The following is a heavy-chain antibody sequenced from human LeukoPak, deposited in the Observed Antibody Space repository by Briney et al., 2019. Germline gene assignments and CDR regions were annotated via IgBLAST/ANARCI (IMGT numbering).Heavy chain of an antibody. J-gene: IGHJ5*02. V-gene: IGHV3-53*01. CDR2: IYSGGST. CDR1: GFTVSSNY. D-gene: IGHD4-17*01. Sequence: GGSLRLSCAASGFTVSSNYMSWVRQAPGKGLEWVSVIYSGGSTYYADSVKGRFTISRDNSKNTLYLQMNGLRAEDTAVYYCAREPPNDYGDFPLDPWGQGTLVTVSS. CDR3: AREPPNDYGDFPLDP.